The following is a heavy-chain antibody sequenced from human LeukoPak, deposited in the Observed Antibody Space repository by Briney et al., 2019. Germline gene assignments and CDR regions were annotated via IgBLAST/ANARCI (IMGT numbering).Heavy chain of an antibody. D-gene: IGHD3-10*01. V-gene: IGHV4-34*01. CDR2: INHSGST. Sequence: TTSETLSLTCAIYGGSFSGYYWSWIRQPPGKGLEWIGEINHSGSTNYNPSLKSRVTISVDTSKNQFSLKLSSVTAADTAVYYCARRGYYGSGSYFFDYWGQGTLVTVSS. J-gene: IGHJ4*02. CDR1: GGSFSGYY. CDR3: ARRGYYGSGSYFFDY.